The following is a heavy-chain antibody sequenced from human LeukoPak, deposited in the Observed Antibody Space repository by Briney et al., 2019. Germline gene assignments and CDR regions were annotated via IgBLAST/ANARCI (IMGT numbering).Heavy chain of an antibody. CDR3: ARDXNWAFDF. Sequence: PGGSLRLSCAASGFIFSSYSMNWVRQAPGKGLEWISYISGGGGNIHYADSVEGRFTISRDNAKNSVYLQMNSLRAEDSAVYYCARDXNWAFDFWGQGILVXVSS. V-gene: IGHV3-48*01. CDR2: ISGGGGNI. J-gene: IGHJ4*02. CDR1: GFIFSSYS. D-gene: IGHD7-27*01.